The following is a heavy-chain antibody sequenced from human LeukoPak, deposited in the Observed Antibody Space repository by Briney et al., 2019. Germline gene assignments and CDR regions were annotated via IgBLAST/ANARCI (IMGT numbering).Heavy chain of an antibody. V-gene: IGHV1-2*02. D-gene: IGHD6-13*01. CDR1: GYTFTGYY. Sequence: GASVKVSCKASGYTFTGYYMHWVRQAPGQGLEWMGWINPNSGGTNYAQKFQGRVTMTRDTSISTAYMELSRLRSDDTAVYYCARDSNSWYGNDAFDIWGQGTMVTVSS. CDR3: ARDSNSWYGNDAFDI. J-gene: IGHJ3*02. CDR2: INPNSGGT.